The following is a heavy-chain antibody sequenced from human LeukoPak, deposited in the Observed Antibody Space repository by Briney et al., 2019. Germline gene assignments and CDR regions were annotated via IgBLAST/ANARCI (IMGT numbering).Heavy chain of an antibody. V-gene: IGHV4-59*01. D-gene: IGHD5-18*01. J-gene: IGHJ5*02. CDR2: IYYSGST. Sequence: PSETLSLTCTVSGGSISSYYWSWIRQPPGKGLEWIGYIYYSGSTNYNPSLKSRVTISVDTSKNQFSLKLSSVTAADTAVYYCARVIQDEGSAPFDPWGQGTLVTVSS. CDR1: GGSISSYY. CDR3: ARVIQDEGSAPFDP.